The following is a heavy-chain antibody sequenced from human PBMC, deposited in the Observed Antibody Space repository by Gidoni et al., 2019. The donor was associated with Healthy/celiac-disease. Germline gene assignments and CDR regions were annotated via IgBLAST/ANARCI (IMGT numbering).Heavy chain of an antibody. CDR3: ASHCSSTNPSYYYYYYGMDV. V-gene: IGHV4-39*01. J-gene: IGHJ6*02. CDR1: GGSISSRSDY. D-gene: IGHD2-2*01. Sequence: QLQLQESGPGLVKPSETLSLTCTVSGGSISSRSDYWGWIRQPPGKGLEWIGSIYYSGSTYYHPSLKSRVTISVDTSKNQFSLKLSSVTAADTAVYYCASHCSSTNPSYYYYYYGMDVWGQGTTVTVSS. CDR2: IYYSGST.